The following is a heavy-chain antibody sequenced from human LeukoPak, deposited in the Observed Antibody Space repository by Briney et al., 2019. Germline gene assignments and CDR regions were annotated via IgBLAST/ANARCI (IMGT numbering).Heavy chain of an antibody. V-gene: IGHV1-2*02. CDR3: ASGYRFRN. Sequence: ASVKVSCKASVYPFTDYYMHWVRQAPGQGLEWMGWINPNRGGTDYAQKFQGRVTMTRDTSISTAYMELSRLRYDGTAVYYCASGYRFRNWGQGTLVTVSS. J-gene: IGHJ4*02. CDR2: INPNRGGT. CDR1: VYPFTDYY. D-gene: IGHD5-18*01.